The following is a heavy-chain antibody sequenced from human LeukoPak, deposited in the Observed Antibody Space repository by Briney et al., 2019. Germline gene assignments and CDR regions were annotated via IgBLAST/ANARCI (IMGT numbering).Heavy chain of an antibody. Sequence: ASVRVSCKASGYTFTSYDINWVRQATGQGLEWMGWMNPNSGNTGYAQKFQGRVTITRNTSISTAYMELSSLRSEDTAVYYCARVFPGSITGTNDAFDIWGQGTMVTVSS. CDR1: GYTFTSYD. CDR2: MNPNSGNT. D-gene: IGHD1-20*01. CDR3: ARVFPGSITGTNDAFDI. V-gene: IGHV1-8*03. J-gene: IGHJ3*02.